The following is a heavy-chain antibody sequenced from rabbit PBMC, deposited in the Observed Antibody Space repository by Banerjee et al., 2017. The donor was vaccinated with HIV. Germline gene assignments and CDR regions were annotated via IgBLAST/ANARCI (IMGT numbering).Heavy chain of an antibody. V-gene: IGHV1S40*01. Sequence: EESGGDLVKPGASLTLTCTASGFSFSSGYDMCWVRQAPGKGLEWIACINTSSGNTVYATWAKGRFPISKASWTTVTLQMTSLTAADTASYFCARDFAGVIGWNFNLWGPGTLVTVS. J-gene: IGHJ4*01. CDR2: INTSSGNT. D-gene: IGHD4-2*01. CDR3: ARDFAGVIGWNFNL. CDR1: GFSFSSGYD.